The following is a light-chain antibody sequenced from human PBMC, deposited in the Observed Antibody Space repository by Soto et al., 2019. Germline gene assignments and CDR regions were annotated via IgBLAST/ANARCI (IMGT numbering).Light chain of an antibody. J-gene: IGLJ2*01. V-gene: IGLV3-21*02. CDR2: DDS. Sequence: SYELTQPPSVSVAPGQTARITCGGDNIGSKSVHWYQQKSGQAPVLVVYDDSDRPSGIPERFSGSNSGNTATLTISRVDAGDEADYYCQVWDSSSDMVFGGGTKLTVL. CDR3: QVWDSSSDMV. CDR1: NIGSKS.